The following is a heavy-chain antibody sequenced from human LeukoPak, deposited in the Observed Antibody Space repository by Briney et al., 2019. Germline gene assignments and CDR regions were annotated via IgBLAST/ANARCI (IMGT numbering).Heavy chain of an antibody. D-gene: IGHD3-3*01. CDR3: AKARITIFGVVTD. Sequence: PGGSLRLSCAASGFTFSSYAMSWVRQAPGKGLECVSTVSISGANTYYAASVKGRFTISRDNSKNTLYLQMSSLRADDTAVYYCAKARITIFGVVTDWGQGTLVTVSS. CDR2: VSISGANT. CDR1: GFTFSSYA. V-gene: IGHV3-23*01. J-gene: IGHJ4*02.